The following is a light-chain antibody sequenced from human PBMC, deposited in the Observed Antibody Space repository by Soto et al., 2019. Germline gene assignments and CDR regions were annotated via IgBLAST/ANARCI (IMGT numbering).Light chain of an antibody. V-gene: IGKV4-1*01. CDR1: QSVLSSVTNKNY. CDR2: WAS. CDR3: QQSLSSLPT. Sequence: DFVMTQFPDSLAVSLGERATIKCKSSQSVLSSVTNKNYLAWYQQRPGQPPKLLASWASARESGIPDRFSGSGSGTDFTLIIDDLQAEDVAVYYCQQSLSSLPTFGQGTKLEIK. J-gene: IGKJ2*01.